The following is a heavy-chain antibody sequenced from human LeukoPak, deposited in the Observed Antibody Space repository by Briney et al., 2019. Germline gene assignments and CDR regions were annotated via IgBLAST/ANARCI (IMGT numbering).Heavy chain of an antibody. CDR3: ARRGYTSGWDY. CDR1: RFTFNTYS. CDR2: ISGGSSTT. J-gene: IGHJ4*02. Sequence: GRSLRLSCAASRFTFNTYSMNWVRQAPGKGLEWVSYISGGSSTTYYADSVRGRFTISRDNGKNSLYLQMDSLRAEDTAVYYCARRGYTSGWDYWGQGTLVTVSS. D-gene: IGHD6-19*01. V-gene: IGHV3-48*01.